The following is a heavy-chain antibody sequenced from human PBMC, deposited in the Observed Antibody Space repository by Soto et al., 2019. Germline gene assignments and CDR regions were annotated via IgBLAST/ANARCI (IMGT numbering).Heavy chain of an antibody. Sequence: SGPTLVNPTQTLTLTCTFSAFSLSTSGVGVGWIRQPPGKALEWLALIYWDDDKRYSPSLKSRLTITKDTSKNQVVLTMTNMDPVDTATYYCAHRRKQWLVSGDYFDYWGQGTLVTVSS. CDR3: AHRRKQWLVSGDYFDY. J-gene: IGHJ4*02. D-gene: IGHD6-19*01. V-gene: IGHV2-5*02. CDR2: IYWDDDK. CDR1: AFSLSTSGVG.